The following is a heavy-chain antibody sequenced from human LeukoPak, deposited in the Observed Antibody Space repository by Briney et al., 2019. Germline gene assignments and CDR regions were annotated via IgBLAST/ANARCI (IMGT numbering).Heavy chain of an antibody. CDR2: IIPIFGTA. CDR3: ARAMVSGGYMSESDY. D-gene: IGHD3-10*01. V-gene: IGHV1-69*05. J-gene: IGHJ4*02. Sequence: SVKVSCKASGGTFSSYAISWVRQAPGQGLEWMGRIIPIFGTANYAQKFQGRVTITTDVSTSTAYMELSSLRSEDTAVYYCARAMVSGGYMSESDYWGQGTLVTVSS. CDR1: GGTFSSYA.